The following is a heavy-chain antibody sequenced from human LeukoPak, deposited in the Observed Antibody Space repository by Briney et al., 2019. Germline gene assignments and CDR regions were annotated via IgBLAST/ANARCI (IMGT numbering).Heavy chain of an antibody. CDR2: IYTSGST. J-gene: IGHJ4*02. Sequence: SETLSLTCTVSGGSVSSGTYYWTWIRQPAGRGLEWIGRIYTSGSTNFNPSLKSRVSISLDTSQNQFSLKVSTVTAADTAVYYCAREGAVRNFDYWGQGILVTVSS. CDR1: GGSVSSGTYY. CDR3: AREGAVRNFDY. V-gene: IGHV4-61*02. D-gene: IGHD6-6*01.